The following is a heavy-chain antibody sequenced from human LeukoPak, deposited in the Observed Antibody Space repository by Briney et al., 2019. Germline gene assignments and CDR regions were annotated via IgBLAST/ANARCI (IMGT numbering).Heavy chain of an antibody. CDR3: ARVASGWYRVDY. J-gene: IGHJ4*02. CDR2: IYYSGST. D-gene: IGHD6-19*01. CDR1: GGSISSSSYY. V-gene: IGHV4-39*07. Sequence: PSETLSLTCTVSGGSISSSSYYWGWIRQPPGKGLEWIGSIYYSGSTYYNPSLKSRVTISVDTSKNQFSLKLSSVTAADTAVYYCARVASGWYRVDYWGQGTLVTVSS.